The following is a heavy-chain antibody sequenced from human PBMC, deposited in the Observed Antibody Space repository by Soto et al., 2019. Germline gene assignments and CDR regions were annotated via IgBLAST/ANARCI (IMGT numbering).Heavy chain of an antibody. CDR2: ISGSGGST. J-gene: IGHJ3*02. D-gene: IGHD3-16*01. CDR1: GFTFSSYA. CDR3: AKGEDDYVWGSYFTPDAFDI. V-gene: IGHV3-23*01. Sequence: GGSLRLSCAASGFTFSSYAMSWVRQAPGKGLEWVSAISGSGGSTYYADSVKGRFTISRDNSKNTLYLQMNSLRDEDTAVYYCAKGEDDYVWGSYFTPDAFDIWGQGTMVTVSS.